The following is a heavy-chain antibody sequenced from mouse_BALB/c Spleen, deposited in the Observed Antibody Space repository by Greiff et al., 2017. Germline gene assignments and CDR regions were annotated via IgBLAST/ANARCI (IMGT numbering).Heavy chain of an antibody. CDR3: ARAYYGNTGDYFDD. J-gene: IGHJ2*01. V-gene: IGHV5-6-3*01. Sequence: DVHLVESGGGLVQPGGSLKLSCAASGFTFSSYGMSWVRQTPDKRLELVATINSNGGSTYYPDSVKGRFTISRDNAKNTLYLQMSSLKSEDTAMYYCARAYYGNTGDYFDDWGQGTTRTVSS. CDR1: GFTFSSYG. CDR2: INSNGGST. D-gene: IGHD2-10*01.